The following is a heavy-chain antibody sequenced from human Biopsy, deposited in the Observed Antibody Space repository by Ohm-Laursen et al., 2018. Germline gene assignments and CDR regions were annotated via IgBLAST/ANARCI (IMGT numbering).Heavy chain of an antibody. Sequence: SLRLSCAASGFNIRVSYMNWVRQAAGEGLEWVSSISSRSSDIYYADSVKGRFTISRDNAKNSLFLHMNSLRAEDTAVYYCARESALKWYQSLSYFNGMDVWGQGTTVTVSS. J-gene: IGHJ6*02. D-gene: IGHD2-2*01. CDR2: ISSRSSDI. CDR3: ARESALKWYQSLSYFNGMDV. CDR1: GFNIRVSY. V-gene: IGHV3-21*01.